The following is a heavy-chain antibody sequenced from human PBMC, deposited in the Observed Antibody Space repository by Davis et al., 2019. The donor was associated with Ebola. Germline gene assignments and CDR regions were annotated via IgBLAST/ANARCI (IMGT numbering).Heavy chain of an antibody. CDR2: IYSGGST. Sequence: GGSLRLSCAASGFTVSSNYMSWVRQAPGKGLEWVSVIYSGGSTYYADSVKGRFTISRDNSKNTLYLQMNSLRAEDTAVYYCARDRRLLWFREYYYYGMDVWGQGTTVTVSS. J-gene: IGHJ6*02. CDR3: ARDRRLLWFREYYYYGMDV. CDR1: GFTVSSNY. V-gene: IGHV3-53*01. D-gene: IGHD3-10*01.